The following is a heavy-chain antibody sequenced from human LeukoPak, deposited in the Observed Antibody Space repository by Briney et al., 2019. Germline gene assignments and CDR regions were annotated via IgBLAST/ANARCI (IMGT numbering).Heavy chain of an antibody. D-gene: IGHD7-27*01. CDR3: ARDSNWGLWKYYYYGMDV. V-gene: IGHV1-2*02. CDR1: GYTFTGYY. J-gene: IGHJ6*02. Sequence: ASVKVSCKASGYTFTGYYMHWVRQALGQGLEWMGWINPNSGGTNYAQKFQGRVTMTRDTSISTAYMELSRLRSDDTAVYYCARDSNWGLWKYYYYGMDVWGQGTTVTVSS. CDR2: INPNSGGT.